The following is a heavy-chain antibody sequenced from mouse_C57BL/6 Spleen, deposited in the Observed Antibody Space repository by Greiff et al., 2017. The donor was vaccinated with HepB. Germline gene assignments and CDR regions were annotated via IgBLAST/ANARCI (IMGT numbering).Heavy chain of an antibody. D-gene: IGHD2-1*01. Sequence: VKLQQSGAELARPGASVKLSCKASGYTFTSYGISWVKQSTGQGLEWIGEIYPRSGNTYYNEKFKGKATLTADKSSSTAYMELRSLTSEDSAVYVCARNYGNYFAYWGQGTLVTVSA. J-gene: IGHJ3*01. CDR1: GYTFTSYG. V-gene: IGHV1-81*01. CDR3: ARNYGNYFAY. CDR2: IYPRSGNT.